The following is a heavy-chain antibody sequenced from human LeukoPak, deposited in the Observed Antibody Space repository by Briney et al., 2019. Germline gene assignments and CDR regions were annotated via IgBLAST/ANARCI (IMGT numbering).Heavy chain of an antibody. CDR3: ARQYFLILSLYYFDY. D-gene: IGHD3-10*02. Sequence: SETLSLTCTVSGGSISSSSYYWGWIRQPPGKGLEWIGSIYYSGSTYYNPSLKSRVTISVDTSKNQFSLKLTSVTAADTAVYYCARQYFLILSLYYFDYWGQGTLVTVSS. J-gene: IGHJ4*02. V-gene: IGHV4-39*01. CDR2: IYYSGST. CDR1: GGSISSSSYY.